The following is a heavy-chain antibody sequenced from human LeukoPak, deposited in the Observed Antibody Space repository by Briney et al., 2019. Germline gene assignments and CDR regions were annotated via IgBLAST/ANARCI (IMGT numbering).Heavy chain of an antibody. J-gene: IGHJ4*02. Sequence: SETLSLTCTVSGGSISSYYWSWIRQPPGEGLEWIGYIYYSGSTNYNPSLKSRVTISVDTSKNQFSLKLSSVTAADTAVYYCARVGDFWSGYSYYFDYWGQGTLVTVSS. V-gene: IGHV4-59*01. CDR2: IYYSGST. CDR3: ARVGDFWSGYSYYFDY. D-gene: IGHD3-3*01. CDR1: GGSISSYY.